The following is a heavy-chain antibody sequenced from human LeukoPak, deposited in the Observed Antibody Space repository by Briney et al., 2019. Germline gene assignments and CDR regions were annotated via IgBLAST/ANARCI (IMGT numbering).Heavy chain of an antibody. V-gene: IGHV3-64*01. Sequence: QSGGSLRLSCAASGFTFSSYAMHWVRQAPGKGLEYVSAISSNGGSTYYANSVKGRFTISRDNSKNTLYLQMGSLRAEDMAVYYCARGDGSSWYYSHFDYWGQGTLVTVSS. CDR1: GFTFSSYA. D-gene: IGHD6-13*01. CDR3: ARGDGSSWYYSHFDY. CDR2: ISSNGGST. J-gene: IGHJ4*02.